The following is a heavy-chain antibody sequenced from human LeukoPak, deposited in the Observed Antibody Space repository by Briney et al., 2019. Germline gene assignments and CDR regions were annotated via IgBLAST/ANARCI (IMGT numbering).Heavy chain of an antibody. V-gene: IGHV4-34*01. CDR1: GGSFSGYY. Sequence: SETLSLTCAVYGGSFSGYYWSLIRQPPGKGLEWIGEINHSGSTNYNPSLKSRVTISVDTSKNQFSLKLSSVTAADTAVYYCARLYYDYVWGSYRSGQYFDYWGQGTLVTVSS. D-gene: IGHD3-16*02. CDR3: ARLYYDYVWGSYRSGQYFDY. J-gene: IGHJ4*02. CDR2: INHSGST.